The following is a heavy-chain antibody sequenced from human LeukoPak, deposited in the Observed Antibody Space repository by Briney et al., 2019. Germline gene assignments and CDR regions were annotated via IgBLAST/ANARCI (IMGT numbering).Heavy chain of an antibody. CDR1: GGSISSSSYY. D-gene: IGHD2-2*01. V-gene: IGHV4-39*01. CDR3: ARLSSVGVVVVPAAIRFNWFDP. Sequence: KPSETLSLTCTVSGGSISSSSYYWGWIRQPPGKGLEWIGSIYYSGSTYYNPSLKSRVTISVDTSKNQFSLKLSSVTAADTAVYYCARLSSVGVVVVPAAIRFNWFDPWGQGTLVTVSS. J-gene: IGHJ5*02. CDR2: IYYSGST.